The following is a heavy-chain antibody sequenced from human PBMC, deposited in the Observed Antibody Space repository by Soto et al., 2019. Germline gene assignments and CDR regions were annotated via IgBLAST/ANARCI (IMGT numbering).Heavy chain of an antibody. D-gene: IGHD2-8*02. CDR3: ARETGFLPNVRYCNSPTCPADY. CDR2: IKQDGGEK. CDR1: GFTFSNYW. Sequence: EVQLVESGGGLVQPGGSLRLSCAASGFTFSNYWMTWVRQAPGKGLEWVANIKQDGGEKYYLDSVKGRFTISRDNAKNSLYLQMHRLRTEETAVYYWARETGFLPNVRYCNSPTCPADYWGQGALVTVSS. V-gene: IGHV3-7*01. J-gene: IGHJ4*02.